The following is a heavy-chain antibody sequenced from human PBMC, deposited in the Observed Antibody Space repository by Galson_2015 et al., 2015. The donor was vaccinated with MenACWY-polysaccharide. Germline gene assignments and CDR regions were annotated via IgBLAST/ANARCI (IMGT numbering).Heavy chain of an antibody. Sequence: SEPLSLTCAVSGASISRSDWWTWVRQPPGKGLEWIGEISHRGTTNYNPSLKSRATISVDKSKNQFSLKLNSVTAADTAVYYCARKFDYWGQGSLVTVPS. CDR3: ARKFDY. J-gene: IGHJ4*02. CDR2: ISHRGTT. V-gene: IGHV4-4*02. CDR1: GASISRSDW.